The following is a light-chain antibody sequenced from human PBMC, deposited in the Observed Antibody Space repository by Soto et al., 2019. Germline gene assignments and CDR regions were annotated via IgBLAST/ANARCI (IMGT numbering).Light chain of an antibody. CDR2: GAS. V-gene: IGKV3-20*01. J-gene: IGKJ1*01. Sequence: EIVLTQSPGTLSLSPGERATISCRASQSVSSNYLAWYQQKPGQALRPLIYGASSRATGIPDRFSGSGAGTDFTLTISRLEPEDFAVYYCQQYGSSPWTFGQGTKVEIK. CDR3: QQYGSSPWT. CDR1: QSVSSNY.